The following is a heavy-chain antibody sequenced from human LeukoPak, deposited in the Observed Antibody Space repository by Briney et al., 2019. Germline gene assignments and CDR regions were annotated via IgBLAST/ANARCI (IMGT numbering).Heavy chain of an antibody. CDR3: AREEAPVTTVTHFDY. CDR1: GGYISTSNYY. CDR2: IYYSGST. D-gene: IGHD4-17*01. Sequence: SETLSLTCTVSGGYISTSNYYWGWIRQSPGKGLEWIGNIYYSGSTYYNPSLKSRVSLSIDTSMNQFSLKLSSVTAADTAVYYCAREEAPVTTVTHFDYWGQGTLVTVSS. V-gene: IGHV4-39*02. J-gene: IGHJ4*02.